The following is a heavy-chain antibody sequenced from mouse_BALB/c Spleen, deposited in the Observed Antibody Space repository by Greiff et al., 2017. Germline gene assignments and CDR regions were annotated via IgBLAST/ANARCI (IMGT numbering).Heavy chain of an antibody. Sequence: EVQRVESGTVLARPGASVKMSCKASGYTFTSYWMHWVKQRPGQGLEWIGAIYPGNSDTSYNQKFKGKAKLTAVTSTSTAYMELSSLTNEDSAVYYCTRGGDPYYAMDYWGQGTSVTVSS. V-gene: IGHV1-5*01. CDR2: IYPGNSDT. J-gene: IGHJ4*01. D-gene: IGHD3-3*01. CDR1: GYTFTSYW. CDR3: TRGGDPYYAMDY.